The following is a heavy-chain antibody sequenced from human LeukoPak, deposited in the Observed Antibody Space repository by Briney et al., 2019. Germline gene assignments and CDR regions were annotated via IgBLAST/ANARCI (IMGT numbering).Heavy chain of an antibody. J-gene: IGHJ6*03. CDR1: GYTFTSYA. D-gene: IGHD6-13*01. Sequence: SVKVSCKASGYTFTSYAISWVRQAPGQGLEWMGGIIPIFGTANYAQKFQGRVTITADKSTSTAYMELSSLRSEDTAVYYCARVVGLTGYSSSWYSGYYYYMDVWGKGTTVTVSS. CDR2: IIPIFGTA. V-gene: IGHV1-69*06. CDR3: ARVVGLTGYSSSWYSGYYYYMDV.